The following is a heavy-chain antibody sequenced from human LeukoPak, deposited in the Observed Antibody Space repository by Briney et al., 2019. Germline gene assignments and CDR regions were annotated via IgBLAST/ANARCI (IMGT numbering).Heavy chain of an antibody. D-gene: IGHD6-13*01. Sequence: GGSLRLSCAASGFTFDEYAMHGVRQAPGKGLEWVSGISWNSGSIGYADSVKGRFTISRDNAKNSLYLQMNSLRAEDTALYYCAKGTRGYSSSWYPPDYWGQGTLVTVSS. CDR1: GFTFDEYA. CDR3: AKGTRGYSSSWYPPDY. CDR2: ISWNSGSI. V-gene: IGHV3-9*01. J-gene: IGHJ4*02.